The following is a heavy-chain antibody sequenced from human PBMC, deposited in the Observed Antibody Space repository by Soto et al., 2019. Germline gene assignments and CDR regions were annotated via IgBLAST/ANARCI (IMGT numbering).Heavy chain of an antibody. CDR2: IYHSGST. J-gene: IGHJ6*01. D-gene: IGHD2-8*02. CDR3: ARDRRAYGTGGYYYHYGMGV. V-gene: IGHV4-4*03. CDR1: GSSISSSNW. Sequence: PPEPLSLTCAVSGSSISSSNWWSWVRQLPGTGLEWIWEIYHSGSTNYNPSLRSRVTISVDKSKNQFSLKLSSVTAADTAVYYWARDRRAYGTGGYYYHYGMGVWGQGTTVT.